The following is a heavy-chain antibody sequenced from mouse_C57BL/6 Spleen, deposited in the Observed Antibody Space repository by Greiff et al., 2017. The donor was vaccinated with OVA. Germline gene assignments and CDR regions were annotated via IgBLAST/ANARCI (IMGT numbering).Heavy chain of an antibody. Sequence: EVKLVESGGGLVQPGGSMKLSCAASGFTFSDAWMDWVRQSPEKGLEWVAEIRNKANNHATYYAESVKGRFTISRDDSKSSVYLQMNSLRAEDTGIYYCTRAYDYDGYYAMDYWGQGTSVTVSS. CDR3: TRAYDYDGYYAMDY. V-gene: IGHV6-6*01. D-gene: IGHD2-4*01. CDR1: GFTFSDAW. J-gene: IGHJ4*01. CDR2: IRNKANNHAT.